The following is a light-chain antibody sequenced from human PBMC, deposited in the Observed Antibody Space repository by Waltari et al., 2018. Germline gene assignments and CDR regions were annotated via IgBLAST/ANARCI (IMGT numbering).Light chain of an antibody. Sequence: QSALTQPRSVSGSSGQSVTISCSGSRSDVGVYGFISSYQHHPAKAPNLILYGVTKRPSGVPDRFSGSKSGNTASLTISGLQADDEADYYCSSYTPTSFWVFGGGTKLTVL. V-gene: IGLV2-11*01. J-gene: IGLJ3*02. CDR2: GVT. CDR3: SSYTPTSFWV. CDR1: RSDVGVYGF.